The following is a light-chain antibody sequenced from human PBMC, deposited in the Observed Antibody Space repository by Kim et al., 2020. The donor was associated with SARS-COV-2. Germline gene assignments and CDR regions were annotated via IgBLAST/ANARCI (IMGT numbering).Light chain of an antibody. CDR3: QVWDSSSDHRV. CDR1: NIGSKS. V-gene: IGLV3-21*04. J-gene: IGLJ3*02. CDR2: YDS. Sequence: APGKTARITGAGNNIGSKSVHWYQQKPGQAPVLVIYYDSDRPSGIPERFSGSNSGNTATLTISRVEAGDEADYYCQVWDSSSDHRVFGGGTQLTVL.